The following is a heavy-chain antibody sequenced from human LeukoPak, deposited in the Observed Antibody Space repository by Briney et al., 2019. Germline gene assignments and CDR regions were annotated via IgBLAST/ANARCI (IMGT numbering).Heavy chain of an antibody. D-gene: IGHD2-2*01. J-gene: IGHJ4*02. V-gene: IGHV3-21*04. Sequence: GGSLRLSCAASGFTFSSYSMNWVRQAPGKGLEWVSSISSSSSYIYYADSVKGRFTISRDNAKNSLYLQMNSLRAGDTAVYYCARDLGVVVVPAAPIGYWGQGTLVTVSS. CDR3: ARDLGVVVVPAAPIGY. CDR1: GFTFSSYS. CDR2: ISSSSSYI.